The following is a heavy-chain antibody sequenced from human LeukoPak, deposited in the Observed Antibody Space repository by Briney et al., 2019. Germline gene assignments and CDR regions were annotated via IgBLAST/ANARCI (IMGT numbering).Heavy chain of an antibody. CDR3: ARSRIHYYYGMDV. Sequence: QTGGSLRLSCAASGFTFSSYAMHWVRQAPGKGLEWVAVISYDGSNKYYADSVKGRFTISRDNSKNTLYLQMNSLRAEDTAVYYCARSRIHYYYGMDVWGQGTTVTVSS. V-gene: IGHV3-30*04. CDR2: ISYDGSNK. CDR1: GFTFSSYA. D-gene: IGHD2-15*01. J-gene: IGHJ6*02.